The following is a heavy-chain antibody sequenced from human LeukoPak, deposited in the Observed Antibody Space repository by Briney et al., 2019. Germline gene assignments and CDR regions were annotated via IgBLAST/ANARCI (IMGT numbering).Heavy chain of an antibody. D-gene: IGHD3-10*01. CDR2: VHYSGST. V-gene: IGHV4-59*01. Sequence: SETLSLTCTASGGSFSNYYWSWVRQFPGKGLEWIWCVHYSGSTKYNPSLKSRVTISIETSKNQFSLKVTAATAADTAGYFCARGINVVATSCWGQGTLVTVSS. CDR1: GGSFSNYY. CDR3: ARGINVVATSC. J-gene: IGHJ4*02.